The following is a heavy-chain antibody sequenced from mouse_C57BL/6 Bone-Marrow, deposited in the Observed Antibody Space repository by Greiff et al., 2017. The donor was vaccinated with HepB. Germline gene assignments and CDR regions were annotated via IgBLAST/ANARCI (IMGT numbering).Heavy chain of an antibody. J-gene: IGHJ4*01. CDR1: GFTFSDYY. CDR2: ISNGGGST. Sequence: VQLKESGGGLVQPGGSLKLSCAASGFTFSDYYMYWVRQTPEKRLEWVAYISNGGGSTYYPDTVKGRFTISRDNAKNTLYLQMSRLKSEDTAMYYCASTTPGAMDYWGQGTSVTVSS. CDR3: ASTTPGAMDY. V-gene: IGHV5-12*01. D-gene: IGHD1-1*01.